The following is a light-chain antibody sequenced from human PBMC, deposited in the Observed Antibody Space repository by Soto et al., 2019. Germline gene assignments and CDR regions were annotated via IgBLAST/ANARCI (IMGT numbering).Light chain of an antibody. Sequence: QAVVTQEPSVTVSPGGTVTLTCGSTTGAVTTGHYPYWFQQKAGQAPRTLIYDTANKFAWTPVRFSGSLLGGKAALTLSGAQPEDEAEYYCLLSYRGDYVFGPGTKATVL. J-gene: IGLJ1*01. V-gene: IGLV7-46*01. CDR2: DTA. CDR3: LLSYRGDYV. CDR1: TGAVTTGHY.